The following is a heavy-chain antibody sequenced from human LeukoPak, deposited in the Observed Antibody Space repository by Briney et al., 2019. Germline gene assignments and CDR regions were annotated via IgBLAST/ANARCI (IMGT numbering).Heavy chain of an antibody. CDR2: IRFDGSNK. Sequence: PGGSLRLSCAASGFTFSNFGMHWVRQAPGKGLEWVAFIRFDGSNKYYADSVKGRFTISRDNSKNTLYLQMNSLRVEDTAVYYCAKSWNYYDSSGDDALDIWGQGTMVTVSS. CDR1: GFTFSNFG. CDR3: AKSWNYYDSSGDDALDI. J-gene: IGHJ3*02. D-gene: IGHD3-22*01. V-gene: IGHV3-30*02.